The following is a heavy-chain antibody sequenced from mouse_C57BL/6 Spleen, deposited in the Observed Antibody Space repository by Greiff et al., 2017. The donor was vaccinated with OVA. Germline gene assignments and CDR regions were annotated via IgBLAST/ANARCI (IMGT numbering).Heavy chain of an antibody. D-gene: IGHD1-1*01. CDR3: ARGGYYGSSYGYFDV. CDR2: INPNNGGT. Sequence: EVKLQQSGPELVKPGASVKISCKASGYTFTDYYMNWVKQSHGKSLEWIGYINPNNGGTSYNQKFKGKATLTVDKSSSTAYMELRSLTSEDSAVYYCARGGYYGSSYGYFDVWGTGTTVTVSS. CDR1: GYTFTDYY. V-gene: IGHV1-26*01. J-gene: IGHJ1*03.